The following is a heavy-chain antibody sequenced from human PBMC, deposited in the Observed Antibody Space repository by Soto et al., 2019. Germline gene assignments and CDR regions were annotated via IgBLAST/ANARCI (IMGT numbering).Heavy chain of an antibody. D-gene: IGHD3-10*02. V-gene: IGHV1-69*01. J-gene: IGHJ1*01. Sequence: QEQLVQSGAEVKKPGSSVKVSCKASGGLFSSYAISWVRQAPGQGLEWMGGIIPVFSTAYYAQKFQGRVTFTADESTNTAHRELSSVRSEDTAMYYCARGGTGYVRFNEFWGQGHLVNVSS. CDR2: IIPVFSTA. CDR1: GGLFSSYA. CDR3: ARGGTGYVRFNEF.